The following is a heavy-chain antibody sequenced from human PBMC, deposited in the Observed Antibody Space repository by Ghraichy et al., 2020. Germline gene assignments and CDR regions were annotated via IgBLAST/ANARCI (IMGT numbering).Heavy chain of an antibody. CDR1: GGSISSYY. D-gene: IGHD6-13*01. Sequence: ESLNISCTVSGGSISSYYWSWIRQPPGKGLEWIGYIYYSGSTNYNPSLKSRVTISVDTSKNQFSLKLSSVTAADTAVYYCARRKQLVLDPWGQGTLVTVSS. CDR3: ARRKQLVLDP. V-gene: IGHV4-59*08. CDR2: IYYSGST. J-gene: IGHJ5*02.